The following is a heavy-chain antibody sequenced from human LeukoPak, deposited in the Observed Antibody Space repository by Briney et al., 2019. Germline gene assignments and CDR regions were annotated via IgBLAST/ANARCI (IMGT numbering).Heavy chain of an antibody. D-gene: IGHD3-3*01. CDR3: ARVPSWSGYYLGDY. J-gene: IGHJ4*02. CDR2: ISYDGSNK. Sequence: GRSLRLSCAASGFTFSSYAMHWVRQAPGKGLEWVAVISYDGSNKYYADSVKGRFTISRDNSKNTLYLQMNSLRAEGTAVYYCARVPSWSGYYLGDYWGQGTLVTVSS. CDR1: GFTFSSYA. V-gene: IGHV3-30-3*01.